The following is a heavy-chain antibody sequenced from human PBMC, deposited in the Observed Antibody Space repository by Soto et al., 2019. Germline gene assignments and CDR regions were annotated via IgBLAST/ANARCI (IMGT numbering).Heavy chain of an antibody. V-gene: IGHV1-8*01. Sequence: ASVKVSCKASGYTFTSYDINWVRQATGQGLEWMGWMNPNSGNTGYAQKFQGRVTMTRNTSISTAYMELSSLRSEDTAVYYCARVLSYDILTGSLYYYYYMDVWGKGTTVTVS. CDR2: MNPNSGNT. D-gene: IGHD3-9*01. CDR1: GYTFTSYD. CDR3: ARVLSYDILTGSLYYYYYMDV. J-gene: IGHJ6*03.